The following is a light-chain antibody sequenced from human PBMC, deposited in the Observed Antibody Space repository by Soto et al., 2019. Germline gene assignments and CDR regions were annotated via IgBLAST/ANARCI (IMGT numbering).Light chain of an antibody. CDR3: QQYYTSPYT. CDR1: QSVLYSSNNKNY. CDR2: WAS. V-gene: IGKV4-1*01. Sequence: DIVMTQSPESLAVSLGERATINCKSSQSVLYSSNNKNYIAWFQQKPGQAPKLLIYWASTQESGVPDRFSGSESGTDFTLTISSLQAENVGVYYCQQYYTSPYTFGQGTKLEIK. J-gene: IGKJ2*01.